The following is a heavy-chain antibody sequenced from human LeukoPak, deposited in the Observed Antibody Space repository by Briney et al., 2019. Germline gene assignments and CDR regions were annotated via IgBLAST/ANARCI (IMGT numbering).Heavy chain of an antibody. J-gene: IGHJ4*02. CDR1: GDSISNYY. CDR2: IYTSGST. D-gene: IGHD6-13*01. V-gene: IGHV4-4*07. CDR3: ARVGSSWPHYYFDS. Sequence: SETLSLTCTVSGDSISNYYWSWIRQPAGKGLEWIGRIYTSGSTNYNPSLKSRVTVSVDTSKNQFSLKLSSVTAADTAVYYCARVGSSWPHYYFDSWGRGTLVTVSS.